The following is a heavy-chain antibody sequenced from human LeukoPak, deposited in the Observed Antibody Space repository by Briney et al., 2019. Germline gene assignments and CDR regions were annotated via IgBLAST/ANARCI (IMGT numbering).Heavy chain of an antibody. CDR3: LRVATTGYWYFDL. CDR1: GFTFSSYA. CDR2: ISGCGCST. J-gene: IGHJ2*01. Sequence: SLRLSCVASGFTFSSYAMSWVRQAPGKGLEWVSAISGCGCSTYYADSVKGRFTISRDNSKNTLYLQMNSLRAEDTAIYYCLRVATTGYWYFDLWGRSTLVTVSS. D-gene: IGHD2-15*01. V-gene: IGHV3-23*01.